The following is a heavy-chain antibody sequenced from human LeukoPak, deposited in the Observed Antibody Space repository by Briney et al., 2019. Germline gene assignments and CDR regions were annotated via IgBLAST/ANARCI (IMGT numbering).Heavy chain of an antibody. Sequence: ASVKVSCKASGGTFSSYAISWVRQAPGQGLEWMGGIIPIFGTANYAQKFQGKVTITADESTSTAYMELSSLRSEDTAVYYCARGWDYDSGGRPTAYVYWGLGTLVSVSS. J-gene: IGHJ4*02. CDR2: IIPIFGTA. CDR3: ARGWDYDSGGRPTAYVY. D-gene: IGHD3-22*01. CDR1: GGTFSSYA. V-gene: IGHV1-69*13.